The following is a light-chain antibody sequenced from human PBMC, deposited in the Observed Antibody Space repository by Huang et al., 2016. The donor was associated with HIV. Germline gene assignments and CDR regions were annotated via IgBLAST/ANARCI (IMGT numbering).Light chain of an antibody. V-gene: IGKV1-12*01. CDR3: QQAKSFPLT. Sequence: DIQMTQSPSSGSASVGDRVTITCRASQGISSWLAWYQQKPGKPTKLLIYTASTLQSGVPSRFSGSGSGTDFTLTINTLQPEDCATYYWQQAKSFPLTFGGGTKVEIK. J-gene: IGKJ4*01. CDR1: QGISSW. CDR2: TAS.